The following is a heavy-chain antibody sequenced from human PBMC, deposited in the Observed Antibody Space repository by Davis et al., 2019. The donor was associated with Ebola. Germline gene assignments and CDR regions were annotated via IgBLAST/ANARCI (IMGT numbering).Heavy chain of an antibody. J-gene: IGHJ4*02. Sequence: GESLKISCKGSGYSFTTYWIGWVRQTPGKGLEWMGIIYPGDSDTRYSPSSQGQVTISADKSISTAYLQWSSLKASDTAMYYCSRLRVTQYYFDYWGQGTLVTVSS. CDR1: GYSFTTYW. CDR2: IYPGDSDT. D-gene: IGHD2-21*02. CDR3: SRLRVTQYYFDY. V-gene: IGHV5-51*01.